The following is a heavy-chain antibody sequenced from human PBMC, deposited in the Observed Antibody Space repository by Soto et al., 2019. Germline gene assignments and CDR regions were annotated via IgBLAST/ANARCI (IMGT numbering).Heavy chain of an antibody. V-gene: IGHV1-69*14. Sequence: QVQLVQSGAEVKKPGSSVTVSCKASGGTFSSYAISWWRQAPGQGLEWMGGIIPIFGTANYAQKFQDRVTNTADKSTRTAYMELSSLRSEDTAVYYCARDVLDIVVVVAATRRSGYYYYYGMDVWGQGTTVTVSS. J-gene: IGHJ6*02. D-gene: IGHD2-15*01. CDR2: IIPIFGTA. CDR1: GGTFSSYA. CDR3: ARDVLDIVVVVAATRRSGYYYYYGMDV.